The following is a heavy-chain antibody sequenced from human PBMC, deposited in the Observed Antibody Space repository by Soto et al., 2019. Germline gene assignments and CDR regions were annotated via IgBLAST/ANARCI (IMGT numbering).Heavy chain of an antibody. CDR1: GFTFSSYS. J-gene: IGHJ4*02. Sequence: GGSLRLSCAASGFTFSSYSMNWVRQAPGKGLEWVSYISSSSSTIYYADSVKGRFTISRDNAKNSLYLHMDPLRDEDTAVYYCARVTYYYGSGSHFYFDYWGQGTLVTVSS. CDR3: ARVTYYYGSGSHFYFDY. CDR2: ISSSSSTI. D-gene: IGHD3-10*01. V-gene: IGHV3-48*02.